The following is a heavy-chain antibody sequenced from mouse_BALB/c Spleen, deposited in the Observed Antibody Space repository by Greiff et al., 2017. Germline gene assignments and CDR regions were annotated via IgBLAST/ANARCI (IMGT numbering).Heavy chain of an antibody. CDR3: ARSAFITTAGYAMDY. D-gene: IGHD1-2*01. CDR1: GFTFSSFG. Sequence: VQLQQSGGGLVQPGGSRKLSCAASGFTFSSFGMHWVRQAPEKGLEWVAYISSGSSTIYYADTVKGRFTISRDNPKNTLFLQMTSLRSEDTAMYYCARSAFITTAGYAMDYWGQGTSVTVSS. J-gene: IGHJ4*01. CDR2: ISSGSSTI. V-gene: IGHV5-17*02.